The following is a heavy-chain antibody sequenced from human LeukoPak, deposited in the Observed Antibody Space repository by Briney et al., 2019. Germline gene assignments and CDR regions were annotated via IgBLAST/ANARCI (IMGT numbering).Heavy chain of an antibody. J-gene: IGHJ5*02. V-gene: IGHV4-59*12. D-gene: IGHD3-10*01. CDR2: IYYSGST. CDR1: GGSISSYY. CDR3: ARRRYYYGSGSYPNWFDP. Sequence: SETLSLTCTVSGGSISSYYWIWIRQPPGKGLEGIGYIYYSGSTNYNPSLKSRVTISVDTSKNQFSLKLSSVTAADTAVYYCARRRYYYGSGSYPNWFDPWGQGTLVTVSS.